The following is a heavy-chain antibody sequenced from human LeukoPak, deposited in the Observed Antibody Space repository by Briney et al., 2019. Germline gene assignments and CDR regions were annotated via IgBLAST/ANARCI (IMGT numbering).Heavy chain of an antibody. CDR3: ARAYSSGWDYFDY. CDR1: GGSISSYY. Sequence: PSETLSLTCTVSGGSISSYYWSWVRQPPGKGLEWIGYIYYSGSTNYNPFLKSGVTISVDTSKNQFSLKLSSVTAADTAVYYCARAYSSGWDYFDYWGQGTLVTVSS. CDR2: IYYSGST. D-gene: IGHD6-19*01. V-gene: IGHV4-59*01. J-gene: IGHJ4*02.